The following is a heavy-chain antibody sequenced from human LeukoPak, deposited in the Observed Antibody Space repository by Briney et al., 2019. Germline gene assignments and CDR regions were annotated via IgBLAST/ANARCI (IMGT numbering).Heavy chain of an antibody. J-gene: IGHJ5*02. D-gene: IGHD3-10*01. CDR1: GYTFTGYY. CDR3: ARDRVTMVRGVIKGFDP. CDR2: INPNSGGT. V-gene: IGHV1-2*06. Sequence: ASVKASCKASGYTFTGYYMHWVRQAPGQGLEWMGRINPNSGGTNYAQKFQGRVTMTRDTSISTAYMELSRLRSDDTAVYYCARDRVTMVRGVIKGFDPWGQGTLVTVSS.